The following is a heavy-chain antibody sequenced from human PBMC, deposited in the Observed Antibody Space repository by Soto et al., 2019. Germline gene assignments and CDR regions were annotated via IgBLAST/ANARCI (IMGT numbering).Heavy chain of an antibody. CDR3: ARAGPTTVVTPDY. Sequence: QVQLQESGPGLVKPSQTLSLTCTVSGGSISSGGYYWSWIRQHPGKGLEWIGYIYYSGSTYYNPSRKRRVTISVDTSKNQFSLKLSSVTAADTAVYYCARAGPTTVVTPDYWGQGTLVTVSS. CDR2: IYYSGST. V-gene: IGHV4-31*03. J-gene: IGHJ4*02. CDR1: GGSISSGGYY. D-gene: IGHD4-17*01.